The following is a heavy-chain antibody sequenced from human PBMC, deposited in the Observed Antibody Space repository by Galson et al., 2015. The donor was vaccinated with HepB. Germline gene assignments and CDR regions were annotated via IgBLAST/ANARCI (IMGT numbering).Heavy chain of an antibody. CDR2: IVPIFGKI. CDR1: GGSFSSFV. V-gene: IGHV1-69*04. D-gene: IGHD2-15*01. CDR3: ARDQYHSGGWHHYPFSGMDA. Sequence: SVKVSCKASGGSFSSFVLTWVRQAPGQGLEWLGTIVPIFGKINYAPKFQGRVTLSADKSTRTAYMELSSLTSEDTALYYCARDQYHSGGWHHYPFSGMDAWGQGTPVAVSS. J-gene: IGHJ6*02.